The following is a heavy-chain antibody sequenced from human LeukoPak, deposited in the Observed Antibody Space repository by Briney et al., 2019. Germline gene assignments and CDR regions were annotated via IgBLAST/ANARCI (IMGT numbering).Heavy chain of an antibody. Sequence: SVKVSCKASGGTFSSYAISWVRQAPGQGLEWMGRIISILGIANYAQKFQGRVTITADKSTSTAYMELSSLRSEDTAVYYCAREAAAAGTLFYWGQGTLVTVSS. CDR3: AREAAAAGTLFY. J-gene: IGHJ4*02. D-gene: IGHD6-13*01. V-gene: IGHV1-69*04. CDR1: GGTFSSYA. CDR2: IISILGIA.